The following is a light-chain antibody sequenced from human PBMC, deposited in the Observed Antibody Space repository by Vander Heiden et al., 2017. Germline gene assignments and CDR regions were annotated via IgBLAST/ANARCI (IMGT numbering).Light chain of an antibody. J-gene: IGLJ7*01. CDR3: GTWDNNLSVLL. V-gene: IGLV1-51*01. CDR1: SSNIGNNY. Sequence: QSVLTQPPSVSAAPGQKVTISCSGSSSNIGNNYVSWYQQLPGTAPKLLIYDNNKRPSGIPDRFSGSKSGTSATLVITGLQTGDEADYYCGTWDNNLSVLLFGGGTQLTVL. CDR2: DNN.